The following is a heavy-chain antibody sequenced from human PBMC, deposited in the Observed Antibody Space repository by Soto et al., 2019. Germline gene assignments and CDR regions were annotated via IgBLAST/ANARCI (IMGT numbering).Heavy chain of an antibody. J-gene: IGHJ4*02. D-gene: IGHD5-18*01. CDR2: IYYSGST. CDR3: ARWWDTTMVTDY. Sequence: SETLSLTCTVSGGSVSSGSYYWSWIRQPPGKGLEWIGYIYYSGSTNYNPSLKSRGTISVDTSKNQFSLKLSSVTAADTAVYFCARWWDTTMVTDYWVQGTLVTVS. V-gene: IGHV4-61*01. CDR1: GGSVSSGSYY.